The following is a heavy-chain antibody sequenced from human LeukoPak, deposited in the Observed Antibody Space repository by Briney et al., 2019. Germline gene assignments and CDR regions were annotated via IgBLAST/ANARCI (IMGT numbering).Heavy chain of an antibody. CDR1: GGSISSYY. CDR2: IYYSGST. D-gene: IGHD4-17*01. V-gene: IGHV4-59*01. Sequence: TPSETLSLTCTVSGGSISSYYWSSIRQPPGKGLEWIGYIYYSGSTNYNPSLKSRVTISVDTSKNQFSLKLSSVTAADTAVYYCASGVGTTVTTLRFDPWGQGTLVTVSS. J-gene: IGHJ5*02. CDR3: ASGVGTTVTTLRFDP.